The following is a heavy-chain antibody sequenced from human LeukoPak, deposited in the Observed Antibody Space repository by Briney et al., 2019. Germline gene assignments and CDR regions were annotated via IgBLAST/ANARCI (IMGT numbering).Heavy chain of an antibody. CDR1: GFTVSSNY. V-gene: IGHV3-66*01. D-gene: IGHD2-2*01. J-gene: IGHJ6*02. Sequence: GGSLRLSCAASGFTVSSNYMSWVRQAPGKGLEWVSVIYSGGSTYYADSVKGRFTISRDNSKNTLYLQMNSLRAEDTAVYYCARGLVVVPAAAYYYYYYGMDAWGQGTTVTVSS. CDR2: IYSGGST. CDR3: ARGLVVVPAAAYYYYYYGMDA.